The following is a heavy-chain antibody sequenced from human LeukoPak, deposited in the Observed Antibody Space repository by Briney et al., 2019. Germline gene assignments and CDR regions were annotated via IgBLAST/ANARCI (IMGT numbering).Heavy chain of an antibody. CDR1: GDSVSSTSAA. CDR3: ARYSHHVSPS. Sequence: SQTLSLTCAISGDSVSSTSAAWNWIRQSPSRGLEWLGRTYYRSKWYNDYAVSVKSRIIVNPDTSKNQFSLQLNSVTPEDTAVYLCARYSHHVSPSWGQGTQVTVTS. V-gene: IGHV6-1*01. D-gene: IGHD5-18*01. J-gene: IGHJ5*02. CDR2: TYYRSKWYN.